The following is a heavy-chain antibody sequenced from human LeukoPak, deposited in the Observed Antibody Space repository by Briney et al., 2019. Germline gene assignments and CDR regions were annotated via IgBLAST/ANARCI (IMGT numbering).Heavy chain of an antibody. CDR1: GYTFTSYD. D-gene: IGHD1-1*01. V-gene: IGHV1-8*01. CDR2: MNPNSGNT. CDR3: ARPSGGIERRNAFDI. Sequence: ASVKVSCKASGYTFTSYDINWVRQATGQGLEWMGWMNPNSGNTSYAQKFQGRVTMTRDMSTSTVYMELSSLRSEDTAGYYCARPSGGIERRNAFDIWGQGTMVTVSS. J-gene: IGHJ3*02.